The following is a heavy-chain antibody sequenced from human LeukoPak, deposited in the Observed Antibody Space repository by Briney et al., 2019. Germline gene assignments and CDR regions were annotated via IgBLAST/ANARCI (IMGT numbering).Heavy chain of an antibody. D-gene: IGHD3-22*01. CDR1: GYTFTGYF. CDR3: ARRPRNYYDSSGYGY. V-gene: IGHV1-2*02. Sequence: ASVKVSCKASGYTFTGYFIQWVRQAPGQGLEWMGWINPNSGGTNYAQKFQGRVTMTRDTSIGTAYMELSRLRSEDTAVYYCARRPRNYYDSSGYGYWGQGTLVTVSS. CDR2: INPNSGGT. J-gene: IGHJ4*02.